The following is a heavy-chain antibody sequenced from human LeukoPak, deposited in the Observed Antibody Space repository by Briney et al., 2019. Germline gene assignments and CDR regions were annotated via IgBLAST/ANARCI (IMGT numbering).Heavy chain of an antibody. J-gene: IGHJ4*02. V-gene: IGHV1-69*06. CDR1: GGTFSSYA. D-gene: IGHD4-17*01. CDR2: IIPIFGTA. CDR3: ASQGTTDLSNDY. Sequence: ASVKVSCKASGGTFSSYAISWVRQAPGQGLEWIGGIIPIFGTANYAQKFQGRVTITADKSTSTAYMELSSLRSEDTAVYYCASQGTTDLSNDYWGQGTLVTVSS.